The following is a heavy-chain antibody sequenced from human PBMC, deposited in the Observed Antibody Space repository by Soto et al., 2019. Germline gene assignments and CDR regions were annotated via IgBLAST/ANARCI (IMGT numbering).Heavy chain of an antibody. D-gene: IGHD3-3*01. CDR1: GYTFTSYD. CDR3: ARDTQDDFWSGYYRDY. Sequence: ASVKVSCKASGYTFTSYDINWVRQATGQGLEWMGWMNPNSGNTGYAQKFQGRVTMTRNTSISTAYMELNSLRDEDTAVYYCARDTQDDFWSGYYRDYWGQGTLVTVSS. CDR2: MNPNSGNT. J-gene: IGHJ4*02. V-gene: IGHV1-8*01.